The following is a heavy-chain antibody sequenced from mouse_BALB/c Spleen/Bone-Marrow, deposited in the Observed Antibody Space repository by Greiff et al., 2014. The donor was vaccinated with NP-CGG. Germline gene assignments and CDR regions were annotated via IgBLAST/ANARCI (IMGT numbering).Heavy chain of an antibody. J-gene: IGHJ3*01. D-gene: IGHD2-4*01. V-gene: IGHV14-3*02. CDR1: GFNIKDTY. CDR2: IDPANGNT. Sequence: EVKVVESGAELVKPGASVKLSCTASGFNIKDTYMHWVKQRPEQGLEWIGRIDPANGNTKYDPKSQGKATITADTSSNTAYLQLSSLTSEDTAVYYCAVYDYEGFAYWGQGTLVTVSA. CDR3: AVYDYEGFAY.